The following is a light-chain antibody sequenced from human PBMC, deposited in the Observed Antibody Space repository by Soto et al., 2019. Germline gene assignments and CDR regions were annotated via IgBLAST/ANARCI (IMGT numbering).Light chain of an antibody. Sequence: QSVLTQPASVSGSPGQSITISCTGTTSDIGTYSYVSWYQQHAGKAPKLIIYEVTDRPSGVSNRFSGSKSGNTASLTISGLQAEDEAEYYCSSYTNINSRACVFGTGTKVTVL. CDR2: EVT. J-gene: IGLJ1*01. CDR1: TSDIGTYSY. V-gene: IGLV2-14*01. CDR3: SSYTNINSRACV.